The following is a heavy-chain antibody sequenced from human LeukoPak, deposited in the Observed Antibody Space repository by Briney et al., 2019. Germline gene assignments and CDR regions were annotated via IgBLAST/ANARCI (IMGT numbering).Heavy chain of an antibody. D-gene: IGHD4-11*01. J-gene: IGHJ4*02. CDR1: GGSFSSYY. CDR2: IYYSGST. Sequence: PSETLSLTCTVSGGSFSSYYWSWIRQPPGKGLEWIGYIYYSGSTNYNPSLKSRVTISVDTSKNQFSLKLSSVTAADTAVYYCARSPKRLSNYVFDYWGQGTLVTVSS. V-gene: IGHV4-59*08. CDR3: ARSPKRLSNYVFDY.